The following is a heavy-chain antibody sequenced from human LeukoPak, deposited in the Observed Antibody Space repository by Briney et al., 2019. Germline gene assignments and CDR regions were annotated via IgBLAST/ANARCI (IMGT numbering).Heavy chain of an antibody. Sequence: SETLSLTCTVSGGSISSYYWSWIRQPPGKGLEWIGYIYYSGSTNYNPSLKSRVTISVDTSKNQFSLKLSSVTAADTAVYYCARGKRWFDPWGQGTLVTVSS. CDR1: GGSISSYY. J-gene: IGHJ5*02. CDR2: IYYSGST. V-gene: IGHV4-59*01. CDR3: ARGKRWFDP.